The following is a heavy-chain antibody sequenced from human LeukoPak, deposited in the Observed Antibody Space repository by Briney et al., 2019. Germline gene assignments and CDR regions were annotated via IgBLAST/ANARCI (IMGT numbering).Heavy chain of an antibody. CDR1: GFTLSSYC. Sequence: GGSLRLSCAASGFTLSSYCMSWVRQAPGKGLEWVANIKQDGTEKYSVDSVKGRFTISRDSAKNSLYLQMNSLRAEDTAVYYCARGERYYDIMTSYFSDYYYHYMDVWGKGTTVTVSS. V-gene: IGHV3-7*01. CDR3: ARGERYYDIMTSYFSDYYYHYMDV. J-gene: IGHJ6*03. D-gene: IGHD3-9*01. CDR2: IKQDGTEK.